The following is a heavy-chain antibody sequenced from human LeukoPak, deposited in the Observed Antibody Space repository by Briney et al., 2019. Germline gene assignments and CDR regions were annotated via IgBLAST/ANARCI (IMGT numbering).Heavy chain of an antibody. CDR2: ISYDGSNK. V-gene: IGHV3-33*03. Sequence: GGSLRLSCAASGFTFSSYGMHWVRQAPGKGLEWVAVISYDGSNKYYADSVKGRFTISRDNAKNSLYLQMNSLRVEDTAVYYCAKVAKYYYGSETYYFFEHWGQGTPVTASS. CDR3: AKVAKYYYGSETYYFFEH. J-gene: IGHJ4*02. CDR1: GFTFSSYG. D-gene: IGHD3-10*01.